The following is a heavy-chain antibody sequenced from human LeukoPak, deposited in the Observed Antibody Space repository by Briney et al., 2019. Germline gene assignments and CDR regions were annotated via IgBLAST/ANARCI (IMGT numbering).Heavy chain of an antibody. Sequence: GGSLRLSCTASGFTFGDYAMSWIRQAPGKGLEWVSVISGSDGSTYYADSVKGRFTISRDNSKNTLYLQMNSLRAEDTAVYYCLSGWYLDYWGQGTLVTVSS. J-gene: IGHJ4*02. CDR2: ISGSDGST. CDR3: LSGWYLDY. D-gene: IGHD6-19*01. V-gene: IGHV3-23*01. CDR1: GFTFGDYA.